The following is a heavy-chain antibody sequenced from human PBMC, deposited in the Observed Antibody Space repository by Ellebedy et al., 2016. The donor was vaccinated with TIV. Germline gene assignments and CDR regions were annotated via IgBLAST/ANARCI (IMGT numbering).Heavy chain of an antibody. D-gene: IGHD3-10*01. Sequence: PGGSLRLSCQGSEDSFTNFWIARVRQMPGKGLELMGVIYPADSVVTYSPSFQGQVTISAYKSIITAYLQWRSLKASDSGMYYCARPKHFGSYYDSFDLWGQGTMVSVSS. CDR3: ARPKHFGSYYDSFDL. CDR1: EDSFTNFW. J-gene: IGHJ3*01. CDR2: IYPADSVV. V-gene: IGHV5-51*01.